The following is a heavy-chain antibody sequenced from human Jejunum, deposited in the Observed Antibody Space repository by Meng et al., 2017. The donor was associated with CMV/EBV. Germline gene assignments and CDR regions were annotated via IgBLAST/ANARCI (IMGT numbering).Heavy chain of an antibody. CDR3: ASPYNSTSAEYFRQ. V-gene: IGHV3-53*01. Sequence: AGLSVSSTYMTWVRQVPGKGLEWVSILYSGGFTYYADSVKGRFTISRDNSKNTVFLQMNSLRAEDTAIYYCASPYNSTSAEYFRQWGQGTLGTVSS. CDR2: LYSGGFT. J-gene: IGHJ1*01. D-gene: IGHD2/OR15-2a*01. CDR1: GLSVSSTY.